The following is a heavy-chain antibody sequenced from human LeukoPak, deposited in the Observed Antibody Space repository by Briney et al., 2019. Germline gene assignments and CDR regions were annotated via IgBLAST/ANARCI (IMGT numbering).Heavy chain of an antibody. V-gene: IGHV4-34*01. J-gene: IGHJ5*02. Sequence: KPSETLSLTCAVYGWSFNDYYWNWIRQPPGKGLEWIGEINARGDTNFNPSLKSRVTISVDTSKSQFSLRLTSMTAADTAVYYCARGQVPAARGYNWFDPWGQGTLVTVSS. D-gene: IGHD2-2*01. CDR3: ARGQVPAARGYNWFDP. CDR1: GWSFNDYY. CDR2: INARGDT.